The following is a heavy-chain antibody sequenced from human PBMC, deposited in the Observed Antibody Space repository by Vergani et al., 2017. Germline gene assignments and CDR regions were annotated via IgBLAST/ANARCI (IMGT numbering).Heavy chain of an antibody. D-gene: IGHD3-10*01. CDR3: ARESIIMVRGVIIREPVYGMDG. Sequence: QVQLVESGGGVVQPGRSLRLSCAASGFTFNQYGMHWVRQAPGKGLEWVAGTWYDGNNKQYADSVKGRFTISRDNSKSTMYLQMNSLRDEDTGVYYCARESIIMVRGVIIREPVYGMDGWSEGTSVTVSS. CDR2: TWYDGNNK. J-gene: IGHJ6*04. V-gene: IGHV3-33*01. CDR1: GFTFNQYG.